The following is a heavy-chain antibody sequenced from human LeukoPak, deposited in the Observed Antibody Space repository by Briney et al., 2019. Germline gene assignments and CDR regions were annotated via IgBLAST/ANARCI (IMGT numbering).Heavy chain of an antibody. V-gene: IGHV4-38-2*02. CDR3: ARETSLMGYSGGLGFNY. CDR2: IYHSGNT. J-gene: IGHJ4*02. Sequence: SETLSLTCTVSGYSISSGSYWGWIRQPPGKGLEWIGSIYHSGNTYYKPSLKSRVTISVDTSKNQFSLKLTSVTAADTAVYYCARETSLMGYSGGLGFNYWGQGTLVTVA. CDR1: GYSISSGSY. D-gene: IGHD6-19*01.